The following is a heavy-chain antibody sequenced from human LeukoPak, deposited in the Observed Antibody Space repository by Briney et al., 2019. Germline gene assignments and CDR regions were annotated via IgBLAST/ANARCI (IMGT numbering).Heavy chain of an antibody. Sequence: QPGGSLRLSCAASGFTFSSYSMNWVRQAPGKGLEWGSYINSSSSTKYYPDSGKGRLTISRDNAKKSLYLQMNSLTDEDTAVYYCARDRAARHKAYYYYYYMDVWGKGTTVTVSS. V-gene: IGHV3-48*02. CDR1: GFTFSSYS. CDR2: INSSSSTK. D-gene: IGHD6-6*01. J-gene: IGHJ6*03. CDR3: ARDRAARHKAYYYYYYMDV.